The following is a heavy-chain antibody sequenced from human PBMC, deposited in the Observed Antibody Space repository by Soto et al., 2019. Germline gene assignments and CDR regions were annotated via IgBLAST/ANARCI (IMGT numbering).Heavy chain of an antibody. V-gene: IGHV1-46*01. CDR2: INPSGGST. J-gene: IGHJ6*02. CDR1: GYTFTSYY. CDR3: ARELDSSRPDYCGIDV. D-gene: IGHD6-13*01. Sequence: QVQLVQSGAEVKKPGASVKVSCKASGYTFTSYYMHSVRQAPGQGLEWMGIINPSGGSTSYAQKFQGRVTMTRDTSTSTVYMELSSLRSEDTAVYYCARELDSSRPDYCGIDVWGQGTTVTVSS.